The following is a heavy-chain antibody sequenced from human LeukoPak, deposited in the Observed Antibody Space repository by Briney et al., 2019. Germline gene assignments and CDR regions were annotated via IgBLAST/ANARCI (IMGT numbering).Heavy chain of an antibody. CDR1: GDTFAAYW. D-gene: IGHD2-2*01. CDR3: ACREFTSPWSDP. Sequence: GESPKISCKGSGDTFAAYWIGRVRQVPGKGLEWMGVIYPGDSRTRYNPSFQGQVTISADKSISTAYLHWRSLKASDTAMYYCACREFTSPWSDPWGQGTLVTVSS. V-gene: IGHV5-51*01. J-gene: IGHJ5*02. CDR2: IYPGDSRT.